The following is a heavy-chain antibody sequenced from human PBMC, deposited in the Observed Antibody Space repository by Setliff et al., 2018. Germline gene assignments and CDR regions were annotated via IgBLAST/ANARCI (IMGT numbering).Heavy chain of an antibody. CDR3: AREQWLDPPGYYYMDV. D-gene: IGHD6-19*01. V-gene: IGHV4-4*07. Sequence: TLSLTCPVSGGSISSYYWSWIRQPAGKGLEWIGHIYIGGSANYNPSLKSRVTMSIDTSKNQFSLKLNSVTAADMAVYYCAREQWLDPPGYYYMDVWAKGTTVTV. CDR1: GGSISSYY. CDR2: IYIGGSA. J-gene: IGHJ6*03.